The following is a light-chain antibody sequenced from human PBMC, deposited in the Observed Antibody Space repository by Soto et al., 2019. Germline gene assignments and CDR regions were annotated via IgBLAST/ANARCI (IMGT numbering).Light chain of an antibody. J-gene: IGKJ2*01. CDR3: QQYNSYLYT. CDR1: QSISSW. Sequence: DIQMTQSPSTLSASVGDRVTITCRASQSISSWLAWYQQKPGKAPKLLIYKASSLESGVPSRFSGSGSGTEFTLTISSLXXXXXXXYYCQQYNSYLYTFGQGTKLEIK. CDR2: KAS. V-gene: IGKV1-5*03.